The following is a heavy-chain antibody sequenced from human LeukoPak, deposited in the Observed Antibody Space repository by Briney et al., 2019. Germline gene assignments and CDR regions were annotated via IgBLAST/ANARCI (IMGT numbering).Heavy chain of an antibody. J-gene: IGHJ6*02. Sequence: PSETLSLTCAVYGGSFSGYYWSWIRQPPGKGLEWIGEINHSGSTNYNPSLKGRVTISVDTSKNQFSLKLSSVTAADTAVYYCAVPAAPPRSYYYYGMDVWGQGTTVTVSS. CDR1: GGSFSGYY. V-gene: IGHV4-34*01. CDR2: INHSGST. D-gene: IGHD2-2*01. CDR3: AVPAAPPRSYYYYGMDV.